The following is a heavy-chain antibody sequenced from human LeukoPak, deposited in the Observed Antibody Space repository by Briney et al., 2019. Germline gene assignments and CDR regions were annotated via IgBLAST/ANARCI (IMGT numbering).Heavy chain of an antibody. J-gene: IGHJ4*02. CDR2: IYYTGST. V-gene: IGHV4-59*08. CDR1: GGSISSLC. Sequence: PSETLSLTCSVSGGSISSLCWSWIRQPPGKGLEWIGYIYYTGSTNYNPSLKSRVTMVVDMSKNQFSLRLSSVTAADTAVYYCARHRAYSSSSPFDYWGQGTLVTVSS. CDR3: ARHRAYSSSSPFDY. D-gene: IGHD6-6*01.